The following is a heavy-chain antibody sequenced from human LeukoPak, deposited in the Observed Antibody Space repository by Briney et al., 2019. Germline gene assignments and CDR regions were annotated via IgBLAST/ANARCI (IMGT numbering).Heavy chain of an antibody. J-gene: IGHJ4*02. CDR2: IYYSGST. Sequence: SETLSLTCTVSGGSISTSNYYWGWIRQPPGKGLEWIGSIYYSGSTYYNPSLKSRVTISVDTSKNQFSLKLSSVTAADTAVYYCARLGGYSGYFDYWGQGTLVTVSS. CDR1: GGSISTSNYY. D-gene: IGHD5-12*01. V-gene: IGHV4-39*01. CDR3: ARLGGYSGYFDY.